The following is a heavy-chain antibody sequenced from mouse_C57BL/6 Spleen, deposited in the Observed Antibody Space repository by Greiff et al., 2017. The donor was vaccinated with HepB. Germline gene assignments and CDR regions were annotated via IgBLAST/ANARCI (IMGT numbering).Heavy chain of an antibody. V-gene: IGHV1-64*01. CDR2: IHPNSDST. Sequence: VQLPQSGAELVKPGASVKLSCKASGYTFTSYWMHWVKQRPGQGLEWIGMIHPNSDSTNYNEKFKSKATLTVDKSSSTAYMQLSSLTSEDSAVYVCASPFYYEYSEGCAYWGQGTLVTVAA. J-gene: IGHJ3*01. D-gene: IGHD2-4*01. CDR1: GYTFTSYW. CDR3: ASPFYYEYSEGCAY.